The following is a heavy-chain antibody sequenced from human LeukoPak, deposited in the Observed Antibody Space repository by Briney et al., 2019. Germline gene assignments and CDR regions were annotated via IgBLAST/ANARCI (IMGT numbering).Heavy chain of an antibody. CDR1: GFTFRSYA. J-gene: IGHJ6*02. CDR2: ISYDGSNK. V-gene: IGHV3-30-3*01. D-gene: IGHD2-2*02. CDR3: AREPVTGYCSSTSCYIGYGMDV. Sequence: GRSLRLSCAASGFTFRSYAMHWVRQAPGKGLEWVAVISYDGSNKYYADSVKGRFTISRDNSKNTLYLQMNSLRAEDTAVYYCAREPVTGYCSSTSCYIGYGMDVWGQGTTVTVSS.